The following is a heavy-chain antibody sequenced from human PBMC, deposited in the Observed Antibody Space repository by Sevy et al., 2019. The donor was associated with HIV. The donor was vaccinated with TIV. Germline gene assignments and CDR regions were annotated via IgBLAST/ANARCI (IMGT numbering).Heavy chain of an antibody. Sequence: GGSLRLSCVASGFTFSDSWMIWVRQAPGKGLERIAFINEDGGRLGYVDSVRGRFTISREHIKNSLYLQMNNLRAEDTALYFCARDRAYSAVDYWGQGALVTVSS. J-gene: IGHJ4*02. D-gene: IGHD5-18*01. V-gene: IGHV3-7*01. CDR2: INEDGGRL. CDR1: GFTFSDSW. CDR3: ARDRAYSAVDY.